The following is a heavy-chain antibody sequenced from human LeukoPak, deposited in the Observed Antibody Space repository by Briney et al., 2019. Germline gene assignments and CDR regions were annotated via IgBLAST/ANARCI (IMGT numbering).Heavy chain of an antibody. CDR3: ARDYYDSSRALPPLYYYYGMDV. CDR1: GFTFSSYA. V-gene: IGHV3-53*01. D-gene: IGHD3-22*01. Sequence: GGSLRLSCAASGFTFSSYAMSWVRQAPGKGLEWVSVIYSGGSTYYADSVKGRFTISRDNSKNTLYLQMNSLRAEDTAVYYCARDYYDSSRALPPLYYYYGMDVWGQGTTVTVSS. J-gene: IGHJ6*02. CDR2: IYSGGST.